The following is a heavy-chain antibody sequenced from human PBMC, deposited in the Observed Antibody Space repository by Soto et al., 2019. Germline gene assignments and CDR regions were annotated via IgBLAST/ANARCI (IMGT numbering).Heavy chain of an antibody. V-gene: IGHV1-46*01. D-gene: IGHD2-21*02. Sequence: QVHLVQSGSEVKKPGASVKISCKASGYTFSNYYMNWVRQAPGQGLEWMGVIDPSGGRTYYAQKFQGRVTMTRDTSTSTVYMEVSSLRSEDTAMYYCARLLAPYCGGDCYSGFDHWGQGTQVAVSS. J-gene: IGHJ4*02. CDR2: IDPSGGRT. CDR1: GYTFSNYY. CDR3: ARLLAPYCGGDCYSGFDH.